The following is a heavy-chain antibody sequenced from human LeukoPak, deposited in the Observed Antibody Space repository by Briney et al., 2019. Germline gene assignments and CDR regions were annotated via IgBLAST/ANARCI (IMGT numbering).Heavy chain of an antibody. V-gene: IGHV4-4*07. Sequence: SETLSLTCTVSGGSISSYYWSWIRQPAGKGLEWIGRIYTSGSTNYNPSLKSRVTMSVDTSKNQFSLKLSSVTAADTAVYYCARSTYYYDSSGFDYWGQGTLVTVSS. CDR1: GGSISSYY. J-gene: IGHJ4*02. D-gene: IGHD3-22*01. CDR2: IYTSGST. CDR3: ARSTYYYDSSGFDY.